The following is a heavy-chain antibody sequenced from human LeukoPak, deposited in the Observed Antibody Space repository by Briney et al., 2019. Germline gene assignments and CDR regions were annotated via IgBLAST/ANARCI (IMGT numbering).Heavy chain of an antibody. CDR3: ARSGARGYSYGYGFDY. D-gene: IGHD5-18*01. V-gene: IGHV1-69*13. J-gene: IGHJ4*02. Sequence: SVKVSCKASGGTFSSYAISWVRQAPGRGLEWMGGIIPIFGTANYAQKFQGRVTITADESTSTAYMELSSLRSEDTAVYYCARSGARGYSYGYGFDYWGQGTLVTVSS. CDR2: IIPIFGTA. CDR1: GGTFSSYA.